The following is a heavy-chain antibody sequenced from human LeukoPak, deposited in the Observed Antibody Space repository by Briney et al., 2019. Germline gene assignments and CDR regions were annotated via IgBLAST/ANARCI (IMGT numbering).Heavy chain of an antibody. CDR1: GFTFSSYA. D-gene: IGHD6-19*01. J-gene: IGHJ4*02. Sequence: PGGSLRLSCAASGFTFSSYAMSWVRQAPGKGLEWVSAISGSGGSTYYADSVKGRFTISRDNSKNTLYLQMNSLRAEDTAVYYCAKDPVPRIAVAGTLTAAYWGQGTLVTVSS. CDR3: AKDPVPRIAVAGTLTAAY. V-gene: IGHV3-23*01. CDR2: ISGSGGST.